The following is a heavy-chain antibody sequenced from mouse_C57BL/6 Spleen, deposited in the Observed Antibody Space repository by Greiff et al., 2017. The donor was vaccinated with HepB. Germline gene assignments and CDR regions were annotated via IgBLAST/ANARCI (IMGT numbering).Heavy chain of an antibody. Sequence: DVQLVESGGGLVKPEGSLKLSCAASGFTFSSYAMSWVRQTPEKRLEWVATISDGGSYTYYPDNVKGRFTISRDNAKNNLYLQMSHLKSEDTAMYYCAREDTKRDYAMDYWGQGTSVTVSS. CDR2: ISDGGSYT. CDR3: AREDTKRDYAMDY. CDR1: GFTFSSYA. V-gene: IGHV5-4*01. D-gene: IGHD1-1*01. J-gene: IGHJ4*01.